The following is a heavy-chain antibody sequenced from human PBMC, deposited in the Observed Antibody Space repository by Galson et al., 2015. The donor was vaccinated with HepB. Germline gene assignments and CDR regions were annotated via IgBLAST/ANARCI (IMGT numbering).Heavy chain of an antibody. Sequence: SVKVSCKASGYTFTSYGISWVRQAPGQGLEWMGWISAYNGNTNYAQKLQGRVTMTTDTSTSTAYMELRSLRSDDTAVYYCAREPPMVRGASKQIYYYGMDVWGQGTTVTVSS. CDR1: GYTFTSYG. CDR2: ISAYNGNT. CDR3: AREPPMVRGASKQIYYYGMDV. V-gene: IGHV1-18*04. D-gene: IGHD3-10*01. J-gene: IGHJ6*02.